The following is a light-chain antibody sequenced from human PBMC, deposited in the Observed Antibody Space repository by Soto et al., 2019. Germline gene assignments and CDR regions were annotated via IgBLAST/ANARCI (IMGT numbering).Light chain of an antibody. CDR2: YDD. V-gene: IGLV1-36*01. CDR1: SSNIGNNA. J-gene: IGLJ2*01. CDR3: AAWDDSLGGV. Sequence: QSALTQPPSVSEAPRQRVTISCSGSSSNIGNNAVNWYQQLPGKAPKLLIYYDDLLPSGVSDRFSGSKSGTSASLAISGLQSEDEADYYCAAWDDSLGGVFGGGTKVTVL.